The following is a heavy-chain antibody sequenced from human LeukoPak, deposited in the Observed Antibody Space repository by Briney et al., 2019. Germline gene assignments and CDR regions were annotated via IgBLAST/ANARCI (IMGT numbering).Heavy chain of an antibody. CDR1: GFTFSSYA. Sequence: GGSLRLSCAASGFTFSSYAMSWVRQAPGKGLEWVSTISGSGDSTYYADSVKGRLTISRDNSKNTLYLQMNSLRAEGTAIYYRAKEASLDFWSGQQILFDPWGQGTLVTVSS. CDR3: AKEASLDFWSGQQILFDP. V-gene: IGHV3-23*01. CDR2: ISGSGDST. J-gene: IGHJ5*02. D-gene: IGHD3-3*01.